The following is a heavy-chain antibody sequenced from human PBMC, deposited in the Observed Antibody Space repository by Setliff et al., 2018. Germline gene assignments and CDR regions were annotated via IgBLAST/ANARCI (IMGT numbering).Heavy chain of an antibody. CDR1: GGSISTTDYY. V-gene: IGHV4-39*07. D-gene: IGHD2-21*02. CDR2: VYYGGNT. CDR3: ARDLGHGGDSDY. Sequence: SETLSLTCTVSGGSISTTDYYWGWIRQPPGKGLEWIGCVYYGGNTYYSPSLRSRVTISLDTSKNQVSLKLNSVTATDTAVYYCARDLGHGGDSDYWGQGILVTVSS. J-gene: IGHJ4*02.